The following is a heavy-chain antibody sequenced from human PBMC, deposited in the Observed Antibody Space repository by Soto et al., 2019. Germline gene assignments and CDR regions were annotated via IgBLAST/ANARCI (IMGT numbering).Heavy chain of an antibody. Sequence: QITLKESGPTLVKPTQTLTLTCTFSGFSLSTSGVGVGWIRQPPGKALEWLALIYWDDDKRYSPSLKSRLTITKDPSRNQVVLTLTNMDPVDTATYYCAHSDSRGYDLSYWGQGTLVTVSS. CDR2: IYWDDDK. CDR1: GFSLSTSGVG. J-gene: IGHJ4*02. D-gene: IGHD5-12*01. V-gene: IGHV2-5*02. CDR3: AHSDSRGYDLSY.